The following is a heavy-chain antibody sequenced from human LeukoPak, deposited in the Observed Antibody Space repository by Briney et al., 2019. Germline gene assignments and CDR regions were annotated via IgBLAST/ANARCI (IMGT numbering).Heavy chain of an antibody. V-gene: IGHV3-23*01. Sequence: GGSLRLSCAASGFTFSSYAMHWVRQAPGKGLEWVSAFSASGSTYYADSVKGRFTVSRDNSENMLYLQMNSLRAEDTAVYYCAQDLSYIGLDNWGQGTLVTVSS. CDR1: GFTFSSYA. CDR3: AQDLSYIGLDN. CDR2: FSASGST. J-gene: IGHJ4*02. D-gene: IGHD2-15*01.